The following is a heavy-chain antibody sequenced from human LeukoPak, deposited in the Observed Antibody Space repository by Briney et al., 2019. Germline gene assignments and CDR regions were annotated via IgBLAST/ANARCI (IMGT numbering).Heavy chain of an antibody. V-gene: IGHV3-48*02. Sequence: GGSLRLSCAASGFTCNSYSMNWVRQAPGKGLEWVSYISGSTSTIYYADSVKGRFTISRDNAKNSLYLQMSSLRDEDTAVYYCARGINYFDYWGQGTLVTVSS. CDR1: GFTCNSYS. J-gene: IGHJ4*02. CDR3: ARGINYFDY. CDR2: ISGSTSTI.